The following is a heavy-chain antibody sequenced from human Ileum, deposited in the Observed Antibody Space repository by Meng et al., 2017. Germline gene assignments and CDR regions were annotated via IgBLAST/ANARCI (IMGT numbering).Heavy chain of an antibody. CDR1: GGSVSSSGYQ. D-gene: IGHD7-27*01. V-gene: IGHV4-61*08. CDR2: AST. J-gene: IGHJ4*02. CDR3: ARDHWGSLDY. Sequence: QVQPQESGPGLVRPSETLSLICAVSGGSVSSSGYQWGWIRQPPGKGLEWIGYASTNYNPSLKSRVTISVDTSKNQFSLKLTSVTAADTAVYYCARDHWGSLDYWGQGVLVTVSS.